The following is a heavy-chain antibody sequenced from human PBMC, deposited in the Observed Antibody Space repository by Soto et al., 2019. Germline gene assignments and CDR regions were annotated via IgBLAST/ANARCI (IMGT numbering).Heavy chain of an antibody. D-gene: IGHD1-1*01. CDR1: GLMFSNHG. CDR2: IWSAGNNR. V-gene: IGHV3-33*01. J-gene: IGHJ4*02. CDR3: VRGDNWNDEASDY. Sequence: QVQLVESGGGVVQPGRSLRLSCAASGLMFSNHGMHWVRQAPSKGREWVAVIWSAGNNRYYADSVKGRFTISRDNSKNTLYLQMNSLRAEDTAVYYCVRGDNWNDEASDYWGQGTLATVSS.